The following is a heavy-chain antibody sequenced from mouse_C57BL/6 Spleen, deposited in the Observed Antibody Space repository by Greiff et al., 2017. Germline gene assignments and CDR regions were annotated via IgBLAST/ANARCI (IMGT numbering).Heavy chain of an antibody. V-gene: IGHV1-64*01. Sequence: QVQLQQPGAELVKPGASVKLSCKASGYTFTSYWMHWVKQRPGQGLEWIGMIHPNSGSTNYNEKFKSKATLTVDKSSSTAYMQLSSLTSEDSAVYYCARGYGLAWLAYWGQGTLVTVSA. CDR2: IHPNSGST. CDR3: ARGYGLAWLAY. D-gene: IGHD2-10*02. J-gene: IGHJ3*01. CDR1: GYTFTSYW.